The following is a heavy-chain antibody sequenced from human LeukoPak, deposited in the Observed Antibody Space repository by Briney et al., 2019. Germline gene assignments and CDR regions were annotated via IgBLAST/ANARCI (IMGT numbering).Heavy chain of an antibody. CDR3: VRAYVLRFSPNWFDP. CDR1: GYTFTGYY. D-gene: IGHD3-3*01. J-gene: IGHJ5*02. Sequence: GASVKVSCKASGYTFTGYYMHWVRQAPGQGLEWMGWINPNSGGTNYAQKFQGRVTMTRDTSISTAYMELSRLRSDDTAVYYCVRAYVLRFSPNWFDPWGQGTLVTVSS. V-gene: IGHV1-2*02. CDR2: INPNSGGT.